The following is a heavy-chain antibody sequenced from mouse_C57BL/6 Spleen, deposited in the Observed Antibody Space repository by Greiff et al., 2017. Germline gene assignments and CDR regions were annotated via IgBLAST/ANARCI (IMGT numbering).Heavy chain of an antibody. CDR3: ARSRTAAQAPWFAY. CDR1: GYTFTDYY. V-gene: IGHV1-26*01. D-gene: IGHD3-2*02. Sequence: EVQLQQSGPELVKPGASVKISCKASGYTFTDYYMNWVKQSHGKSLEWIGDINPNNGGTSYTQKFKGKATLTVDKSSSTAYMELRSLTSEDSAVYYCARSRTAAQAPWFAYWGQGTLVTVSA. CDR2: INPNNGGT. J-gene: IGHJ3*01.